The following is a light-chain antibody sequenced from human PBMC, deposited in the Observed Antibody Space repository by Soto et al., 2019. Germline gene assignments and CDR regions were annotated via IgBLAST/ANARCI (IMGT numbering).Light chain of an antibody. J-gene: IGKJ2*01. CDR3: QQSYSTPYT. V-gene: IGKV1-39*01. CDR1: QSISSY. CDR2: AAS. Sequence: DIQMTQSPSSLSASVGDTVTITCRASQSISSYFNWYRQKPGKAPELLIYAASSLQSGVPSRFSGSGSGTDFTLTISSLQPDDFATYYCQQSYSTPYTFGQGTKLEIK.